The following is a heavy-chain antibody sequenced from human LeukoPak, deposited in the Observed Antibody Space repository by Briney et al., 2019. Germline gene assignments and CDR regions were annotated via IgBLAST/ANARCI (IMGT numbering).Heavy chain of an antibody. D-gene: IGHD3-22*01. V-gene: IGHV4-59*01. Sequence: PSETLSLTCTVSGGSISSYYWSWIRQPPGKGLEWIGYIYYSGSTNYNPSLKSRVTISVDTSKNQFFLKLSSVTAADTAVYYCAREAYDSSGNWFDPWGQGTLVTVSS. CDR1: GGSISSYY. J-gene: IGHJ5*02. CDR3: AREAYDSSGNWFDP. CDR2: IYYSGST.